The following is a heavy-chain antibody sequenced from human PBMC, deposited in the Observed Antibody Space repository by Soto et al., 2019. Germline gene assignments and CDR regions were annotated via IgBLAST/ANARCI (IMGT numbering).Heavy chain of an antibody. Sequence: PGGSLRLSCAAPGFTFSDYYMSWIRQAPGKGLEYISYISSSSGSTNYADSVKGRFTISRDNAKNSLYLQMSSLRAEDTAVYYCARDRGGYDRLYYYHGMDVWGQGTTVTVSS. J-gene: IGHJ6*02. D-gene: IGHD5-12*01. CDR2: ISSSSGST. CDR1: GFTFSDYY. CDR3: ARDRGGYDRLYYYHGMDV. V-gene: IGHV3-11*06.